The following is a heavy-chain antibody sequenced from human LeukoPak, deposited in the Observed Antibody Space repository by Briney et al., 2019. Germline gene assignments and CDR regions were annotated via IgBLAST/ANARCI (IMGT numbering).Heavy chain of an antibody. V-gene: IGHV1-8*01. Sequence: ASVKVSCKASGYTFTSYDINWVRQATGQGLEWMGWMNPNSGNTGYAQKFQGRVTMTRNTSISTAYMELSSLRSEDTAVYYCAISMVRGVIAFYYYYGMDVWGQGTTVTVSS. D-gene: IGHD3-10*01. CDR3: AISMVRGVIAFYYYYGMDV. J-gene: IGHJ6*02. CDR2: MNPNSGNT. CDR1: GYTFTSYD.